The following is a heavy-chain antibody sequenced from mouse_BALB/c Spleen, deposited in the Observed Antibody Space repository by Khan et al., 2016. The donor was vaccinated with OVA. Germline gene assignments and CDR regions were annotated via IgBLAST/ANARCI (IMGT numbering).Heavy chain of an antibody. CDR1: GYSITSDYA. V-gene: IGHV3-2*02. CDR2: ISYSGNT. Sequence: EVKLLESGPGLVKPSQSLSLTCTVTGYSITSDYAWNWIRQFPGNKLEWMGFISYSGNTNYNPSLKSRASITRDTSKNQFFLHLNYVTTEDTATDYCARVYGGDFDYWGQGTTLTVSS. CDR3: ARVYGGDFDY. D-gene: IGHD1-1*02. J-gene: IGHJ2*01.